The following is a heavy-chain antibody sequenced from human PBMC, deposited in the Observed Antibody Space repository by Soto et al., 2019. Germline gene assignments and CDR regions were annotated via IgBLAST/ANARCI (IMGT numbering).Heavy chain of an antibody. CDR3: AKDRLPPVYSISSPHDY. D-gene: IGHD6-6*01. V-gene: IGHV3-23*01. CDR1: GFTFSSYA. CDR2: ISGSGGST. J-gene: IGHJ4*02. Sequence: GGSLRLSCAASGFTFSSYAMSWVRQAPGKGMEWVSAISGSGGSTYYADSVKGRFTISRDNSKNTLYLQMISLRAEDTAVYYCAKDRLPPVYSISSPHDYWGQGTLVTVPS.